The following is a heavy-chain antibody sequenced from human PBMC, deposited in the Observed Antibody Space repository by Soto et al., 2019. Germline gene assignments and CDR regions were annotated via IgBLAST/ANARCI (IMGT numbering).Heavy chain of an antibody. J-gene: IGHJ6*02. D-gene: IGHD3-9*01. Sequence: GGSLRLSCAASGFTFSSYGMHWVRQAPGKGLEWVAVIWYDGSNKYYADSVKGRFTISRDNSKNTLYLQMNSLRAEDTAVYYCARPKYDILTGYASNGMDVWGQVTTVTVSS. CDR2: IWYDGSNK. CDR1: GFTFSSYG. CDR3: ARPKYDILTGYASNGMDV. V-gene: IGHV3-33*01.